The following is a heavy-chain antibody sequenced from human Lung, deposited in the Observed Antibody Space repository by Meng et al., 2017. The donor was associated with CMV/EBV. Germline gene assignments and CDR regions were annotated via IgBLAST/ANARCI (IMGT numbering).Heavy chain of an antibody. CDR3: ARTCSSTSCSDFDY. D-gene: IGHD2-2*01. CDR2: MNPNSGNT. V-gene: IGHV1-8*01. Sequence: ASVXVSXXASGYTFTSYDINWVRQATGQGLEWMGWMNPNSGNTGYAQKFQGRVTMTRNTSISTAYMELSSLRSEDTAVYYCARTCSSTSCSDFDYWGQGTLVTVSS. J-gene: IGHJ4*02. CDR1: GYTFTSYD.